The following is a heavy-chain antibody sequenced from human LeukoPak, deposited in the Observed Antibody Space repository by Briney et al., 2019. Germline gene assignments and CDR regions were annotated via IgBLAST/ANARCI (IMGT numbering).Heavy chain of an antibody. CDR3: ARLSDYYDSSGSPPGAFDI. Sequence: SETLSLTCTVSGGSISSGSYYWSWIRQPAGKGLEWIGRIYTSGSTNYNPSLKSRVTISVDTSKNQFSLKLSSVTAADTAVYYCARLSDYYDSSGSPPGAFDIWGQGTMVTVSS. J-gene: IGHJ3*02. CDR1: GGSISSGSYY. V-gene: IGHV4-61*02. CDR2: IYTSGST. D-gene: IGHD3-22*01.